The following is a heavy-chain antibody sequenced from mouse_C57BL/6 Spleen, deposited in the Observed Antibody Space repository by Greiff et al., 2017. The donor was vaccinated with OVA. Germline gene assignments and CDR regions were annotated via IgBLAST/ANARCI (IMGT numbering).Heavy chain of an antibody. J-gene: IGHJ4*01. CDR3: AVYDGYFYYAMDY. CDR2: INPSTGGT. D-gene: IGHD2-3*01. V-gene: IGHV1-42*01. Sequence: VQLKESGPELVKPGASVKISCKASGYSFTGYYMNWVKQSPEKSLEWIGEINPSTGGTTYNQKFKAKATLTVDKSSSTAYMQLKSLTSEDSAVYYCAVYDGYFYYAMDYWGQGTSVTVSS. CDR1: GYSFTGYY.